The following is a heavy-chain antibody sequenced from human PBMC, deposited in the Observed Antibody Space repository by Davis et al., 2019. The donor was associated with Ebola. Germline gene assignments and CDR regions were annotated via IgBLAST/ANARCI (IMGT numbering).Heavy chain of an antibody. D-gene: IGHD5-18*01. CDR1: GFTFSISG. J-gene: IGHJ4*02. CDR2: IRSDGSVK. Sequence: GESLKISCAASGFTFSISGMHWVRQAPGKGLEWVAFIRSDGSVKYYADSLKGRFTISRDYSKNTLYLQMNSLRAEDTAVYYCASEDTAMAYFDYWGQGTLVTVSS. V-gene: IGHV3-30*02. CDR3: ASEDTAMAYFDY.